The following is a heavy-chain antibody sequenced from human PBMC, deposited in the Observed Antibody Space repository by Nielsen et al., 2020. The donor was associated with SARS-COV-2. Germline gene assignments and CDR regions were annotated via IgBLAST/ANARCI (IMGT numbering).Heavy chain of an antibody. CDR1: GYSDSY. J-gene: IGHJ5*02. Sequence: ASVKVSCKAPGYSDSYMHWVRQAPGQGLEWMGRINPNSGGTNYAQKFQGRVTMTRDTSISTAYMELSRLRSDDTAVYYCASGTTIFGVVINWFDPWGQGTLVTVSS. CDR2: INPNSGGT. CDR3: ASGTTIFGVVINWFDP. V-gene: IGHV1-2*06. D-gene: IGHD3-3*01.